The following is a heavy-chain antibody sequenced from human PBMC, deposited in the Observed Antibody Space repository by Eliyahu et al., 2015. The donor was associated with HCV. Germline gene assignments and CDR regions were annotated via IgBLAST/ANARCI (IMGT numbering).Heavy chain of an antibody. V-gene: IGHV3-33*01. J-gene: IGHJ5*02. CDR3: ARGGTKSIAAAGT. CDR2: IWYDGSNK. D-gene: IGHD6-13*01. CDR1: GFTFSSXG. Sequence: QVQLVESGGGVXQPGXSLRLSXAASGFTFSSXGMHWVRQAPGKGLEWVAVIWYDGSNKYYADSVKGRFTISRDNSKNTLYLQMNSLRAEDTAVYYCARGGTKSIAAAGTWGQGTLVTVSS.